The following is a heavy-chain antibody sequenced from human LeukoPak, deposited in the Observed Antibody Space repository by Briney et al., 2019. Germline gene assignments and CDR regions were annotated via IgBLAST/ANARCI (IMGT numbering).Heavy chain of an antibody. V-gene: IGHV3-21*01. D-gene: IGHD3-3*01. J-gene: IGHJ4*02. CDR2: ISGNSAYI. CDR1: GFSFSDYS. Sequence: GGSLRLFCVASGFSFSDYSVTWVRQAPGKGLKWVSSISGNSAYIFDADSVKGRFTISRDNTKNLVYLQMNSLRAEDTAVYYCASGITIFGVALDYWGQGTLVTVSS. CDR3: ASGITIFGVALDY.